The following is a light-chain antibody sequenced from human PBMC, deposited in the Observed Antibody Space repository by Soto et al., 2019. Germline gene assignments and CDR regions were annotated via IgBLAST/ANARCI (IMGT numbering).Light chain of an antibody. CDR1: QSVSSN. CDR2: GAS. V-gene: IGKV3-15*01. CDR3: QQYNNWPLT. J-gene: IGKJ4*01. Sequence: ERVRTQSPGTLSVSPGERATLSCRASQSVSSNLAWYQQKPGQAPRLLIYGASSRATGIPARFSGSGSGTEFTLTISSLQSEDFAVYYCQQYNNWPLTFGGGTKVDIK.